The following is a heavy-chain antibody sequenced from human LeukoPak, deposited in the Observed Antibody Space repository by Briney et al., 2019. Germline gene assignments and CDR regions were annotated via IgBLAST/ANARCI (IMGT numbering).Heavy chain of an antibody. J-gene: IGHJ6*02. CDR1: GGTFSSDA. Sequence: ASVKVSCKASGGTFSSDAISWVRQAPGQGLEWMGGVIPIFGTANYAQKFRGRVTITTDESTSTAYMELSSLRSEDTAVYYCASSSNWNYIMAYWGQGTTVTVSS. D-gene: IGHD1-26*01. CDR3: ASSSNWNYIMAY. V-gene: IGHV1-69*05. CDR2: VIPIFGTA.